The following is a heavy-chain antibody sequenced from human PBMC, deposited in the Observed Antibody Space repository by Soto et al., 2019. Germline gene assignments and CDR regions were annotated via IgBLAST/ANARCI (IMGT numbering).Heavy chain of an antibody. CDR1: GYTFTSYA. CDR2: INAGNGNT. D-gene: IGHD3-3*01. J-gene: IGHJ4*02. Sequence: QVQLVQSGAEVKKPGASVKVSCKASGYTFTSYAIHWVRQAPGQRLEWMGWINAGNGNTKYSQKFQGRVTITRDTSASTAYMELSSLISEDTAVYYCARTSGYCLYDYWGQGTLVTVSS. V-gene: IGHV1-3*01. CDR3: ARTSGYCLYDY.